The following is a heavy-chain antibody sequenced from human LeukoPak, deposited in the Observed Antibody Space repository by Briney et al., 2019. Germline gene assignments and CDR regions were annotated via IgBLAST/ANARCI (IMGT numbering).Heavy chain of an antibody. Sequence: VASVKVSCTASGYTFTSYYMHWVRQAPGQGLEWMGIINPSGGSTSYAQKFQGRVTMTRDTSTSTVCMELSSLRSEDTAVYYCARGPPNDAFDIWGQGTMVTVSS. V-gene: IGHV1-46*01. J-gene: IGHJ3*02. CDR2: INPSGGST. CDR3: ARGPPNDAFDI. CDR1: GYTFTSYY.